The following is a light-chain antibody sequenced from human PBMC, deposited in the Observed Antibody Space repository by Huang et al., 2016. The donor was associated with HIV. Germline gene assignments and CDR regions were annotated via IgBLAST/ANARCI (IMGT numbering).Light chain of an antibody. CDR2: AAS. V-gene: IGKV1-39*01. J-gene: IGKJ3*01. CDR1: QSISSY. CDR3: QQSYSTLPFT. Sequence: DIQMTQSPSSLSASIGDRVTITCRASQSISSYLNWYQQKPGKAPKLLIYAASNLQNGVPSRFSGSVSGTDFTLTISNLQPEDFATYYCQQSYSTLPFTFGPGTKVDF.